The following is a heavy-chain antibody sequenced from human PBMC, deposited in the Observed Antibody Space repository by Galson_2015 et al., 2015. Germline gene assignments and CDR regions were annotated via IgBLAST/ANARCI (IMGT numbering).Heavy chain of an antibody. CDR2: INHSGST. D-gene: IGHD3-10*01. V-gene: IGHV4-34*01. CDR3: ARGRGWFGENTPYYYGMDV. CDR1: YY. Sequence: YYWSCIRQPPGKGLEWLGEINHSGSTNYNPSLKSRVTISVDTSKNQFSLKLSSVTAADTAVYYCARGRGWFGENTPYYYGMDVWGQGTTVTVSS. J-gene: IGHJ6*02.